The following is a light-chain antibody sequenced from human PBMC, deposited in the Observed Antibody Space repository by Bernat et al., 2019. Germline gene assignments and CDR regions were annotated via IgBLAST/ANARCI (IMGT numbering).Light chain of an antibody. CDR1: QSVSSY. Sequence: ESVLTQSPATLSLSPGDRATLSCRASQSVSSYVAWYQQKPGQRPRLLIYGASNRATGIPARFSGSGSGTEFTLTISSLQSEDFAVYYCQQYSNWPSYTFGQGTKLEIK. CDR3: QQYSNWPSYT. J-gene: IGKJ2*01. V-gene: IGKV3-11*01. CDR2: GAS.